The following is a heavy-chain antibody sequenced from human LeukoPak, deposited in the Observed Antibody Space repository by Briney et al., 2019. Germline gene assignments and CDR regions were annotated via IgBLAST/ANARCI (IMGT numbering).Heavy chain of an antibody. CDR2: IRYDGSNK. Sequence: PGGSLRLSCAASGFTFSSYGMHWVRQAPGKGLEWVAFIRYDGSNKYYADSVKGRFTISRDNSKNTLYLQMNSLRAEDTAVYYCARRRIAARSRYYYYYMDVWGKGTTVTVSS. CDR1: GFTFSSYG. J-gene: IGHJ6*03. V-gene: IGHV3-30*02. D-gene: IGHD6-6*01. CDR3: ARRRIAARSRYYYYYMDV.